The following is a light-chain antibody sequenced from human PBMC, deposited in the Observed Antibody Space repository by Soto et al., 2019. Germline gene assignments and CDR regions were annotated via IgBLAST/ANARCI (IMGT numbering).Light chain of an antibody. CDR3: QQRNNWPPSIT. J-gene: IGKJ5*01. V-gene: IGKV3-11*01. CDR2: DAS. CDR1: QSVGGH. Sequence: EIVLTHSPATLSLSPGERATLSCRASQSVGGHLAWYQQKPGQAPRLLIYDASDRATGIPARFSGSGSETDFTLTISSLEPDDFAVYYCQQRNNWPPSITLGQGTRLEIK.